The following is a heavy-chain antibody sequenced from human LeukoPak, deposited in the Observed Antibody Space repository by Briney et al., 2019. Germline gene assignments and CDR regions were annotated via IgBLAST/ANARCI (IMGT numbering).Heavy chain of an antibody. CDR1: GFILSDHY. V-gene: IGHV3-33*08. CDR2: IWYDGSNK. D-gene: IGHD5-18*01. J-gene: IGHJ4*02. Sequence: GGSLRLSCAASGFILSDHYMTWVRQAPGKGLEWVAVIWYDGSNKYYADSVKGRFTISRDNSKNTLYLQMNSLRAEDTAVYYCARDEADTAIDAYIDYWGQGTLVTVSS. CDR3: ARDEADTAIDAYIDY.